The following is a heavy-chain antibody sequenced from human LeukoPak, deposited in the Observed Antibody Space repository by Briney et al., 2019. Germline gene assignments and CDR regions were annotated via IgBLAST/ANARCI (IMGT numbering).Heavy chain of an antibody. J-gene: IGHJ5*02. D-gene: IGHD4-17*01. V-gene: IGHV5-51*01. Sequence: GESLKISCKGSGYSFTSYWIGWVRQMPGKGLEWMGIIYPGDSDTRYSPSFQGQVTISADKSISTAYLQWSSLKASDTAMYYRAMQIDDYGDYTWFDPWGQGTLVTVSS. CDR3: AMQIDDYGDYTWFDP. CDR1: GYSFTSYW. CDR2: IYPGDSDT.